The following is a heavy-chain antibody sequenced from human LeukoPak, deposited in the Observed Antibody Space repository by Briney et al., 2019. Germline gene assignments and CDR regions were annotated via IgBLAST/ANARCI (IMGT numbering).Heavy chain of an antibody. Sequence: GGSLRLSCAASGFTFSSYAMHWVRQAPGKGLEWVAFIRYDGNNKNYADSAKGRFTISRDNSKDTLYLQMSSLRAEDTAAYYCAKGDDYGANTRLPKYNWFDPWGQGTLVTVSS. CDR2: IRYDGNNK. J-gene: IGHJ5*02. CDR3: AKGDDYGANTRLPKYNWFDP. V-gene: IGHV3-30*02. D-gene: IGHD4-23*01. CDR1: GFTFSSYA.